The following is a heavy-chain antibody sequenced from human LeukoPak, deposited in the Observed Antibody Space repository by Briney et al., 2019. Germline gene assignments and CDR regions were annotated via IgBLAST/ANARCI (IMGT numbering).Heavy chain of an antibody. V-gene: IGHV3-30*04. Sequence: GGSLRLSCAASGFTFSSYAMHWVRQAPGKGLEWVAAISYDGSIKYSADSVKGRFTISRDNSKNALYLQMNSLRAEDTAVYYCAREATPGVPRGLLLWGQGTLVTVSS. CDR1: GFTFSSYA. CDR2: ISYDGSIK. CDR3: AREATPGVPRGLLL. D-gene: IGHD3-22*01. J-gene: IGHJ4*02.